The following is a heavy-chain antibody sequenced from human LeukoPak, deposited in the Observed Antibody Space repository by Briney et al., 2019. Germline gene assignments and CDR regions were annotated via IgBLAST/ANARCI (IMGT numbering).Heavy chain of an antibody. CDR1: GFTVSSNY. J-gene: IGHJ6*02. D-gene: IGHD5-18*01. CDR3: ARGGGYSYGYPSGMDV. V-gene: IGHV3-53*04. CDR2: IYSGGST. Sequence: PGGSLRLSCAASGFTVSSNYMSWVRQAPGEGLKWVSVIYSGGSTYYADSVKGRFTISRHNSKNTLYLQMNSLRAEDTAVYYCARGGGYSYGYPSGMDVWGQGTTVTVSS.